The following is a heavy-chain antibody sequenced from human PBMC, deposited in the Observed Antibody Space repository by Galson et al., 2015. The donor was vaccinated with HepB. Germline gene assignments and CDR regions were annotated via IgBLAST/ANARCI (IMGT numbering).Heavy chain of an antibody. CDR2: ISTTGTSV. CDR1: RFIFSNYA. V-gene: IGHV3-48*03. D-gene: IGHD3-10*01. CDR3: ARLSITGANAAFEC. Sequence: SLRLSCAASRFIFSNYAMNWVRQAPGKGLEWVSYISTTGTSVYYVDSVRERFTISRDNAKNSLYLQMNSLRVEDTAVYYCARLSITGANAAFECWGQGTLVNVSS. J-gene: IGHJ4*03.